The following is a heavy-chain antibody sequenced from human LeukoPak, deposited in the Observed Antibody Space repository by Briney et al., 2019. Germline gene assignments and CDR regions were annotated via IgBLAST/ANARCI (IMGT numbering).Heavy chain of an antibody. CDR1: GFTFSSYV. D-gene: IGHD6-19*01. J-gene: IGHJ4*02. Sequence: GGSLRLSCAASGFTFSSYVMHWVRQAPGKGLEWVAVISYDGSQKYYADSVKGRFTISRDNSTATLYLQMNSLTAEDTAVYYCAKPVYSRGWYASTFDCWGQGTLGTVSS. CDR2: ISYDGSQK. CDR3: AKPVYSRGWYASTFDC. V-gene: IGHV3-30*18.